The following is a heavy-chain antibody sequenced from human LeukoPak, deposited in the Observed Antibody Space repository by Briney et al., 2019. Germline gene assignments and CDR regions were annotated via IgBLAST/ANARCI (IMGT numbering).Heavy chain of an antibody. D-gene: IGHD3-22*01. Sequence: SETLSLTCSVSGGSTSAYYWSWLRQPAGKGLEWIGRVYRTGNTNYNPSLKSRVTISVDKSKNQFSLKLSSVTAADTAVYYCASAGHDGSGYKVCWGQGTLVTVSS. CDR3: ASAGHDGSGYKVC. V-gene: IGHV4-4*07. CDR2: VYRTGNT. CDR1: GGSTSAYY. J-gene: IGHJ4*02.